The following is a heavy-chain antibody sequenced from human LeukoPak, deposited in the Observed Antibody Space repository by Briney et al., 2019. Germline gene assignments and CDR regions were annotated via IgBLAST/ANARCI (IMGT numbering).Heavy chain of an antibody. CDR2: IKPDGGEK. J-gene: IGHJ6*03. V-gene: IGHV3-7*01. D-gene: IGHD5-12*01. CDR3: ARDHTGYEYGSFTYHYQYMDV. Sequence: GGTLRLSCAASGFTFNNYWMSWVRQAPGKGLEWVANIKPDGGEKYYADSVKGRFTISRDNAKISMYLQVNSLRADDTAVYYCARDHTGYEYGSFTYHYQYMDVWGEGTTVTVSS. CDR1: GFTFNNYW.